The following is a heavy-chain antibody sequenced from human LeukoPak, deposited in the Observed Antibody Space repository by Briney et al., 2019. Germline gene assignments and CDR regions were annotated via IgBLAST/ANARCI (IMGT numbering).Heavy chain of an antibody. V-gene: IGHV7-4-1*02. CDR2: INTNTGNP. CDR3: ARGRYCSSTSCYLFY. D-gene: IGHD2-2*01. CDR1: GYTFTSYA. Sequence: ASVKVSCKASGYTFTSYAMNWVRQAPGQGLEWMGWINTNTGNPTYAQGFTGRFVFPLDTSVSTAYLQISSLKAEDAAVYYCARGRYCSSTSCYLFYWGQGTLVTVSS. J-gene: IGHJ4*02.